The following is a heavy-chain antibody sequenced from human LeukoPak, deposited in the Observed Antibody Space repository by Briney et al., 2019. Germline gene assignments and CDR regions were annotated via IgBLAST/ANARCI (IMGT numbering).Heavy chain of an antibody. V-gene: IGHV3-23*01. CDR1: GFTFSSYA. Sequence: GSLRLSCAASGFTFSSYAMSWVRQAPGKGLEWVSAISGSGDTTYYADSVKGRFTISRDNSKDTLYVQMNSLRAEDTAVYYCAKRRIVADLYYYYGMDVWGQGTTVTVSS. CDR3: AKRRIVADLYYYYGMDV. CDR2: ISGSGDTT. D-gene: IGHD5-12*01. J-gene: IGHJ6*02.